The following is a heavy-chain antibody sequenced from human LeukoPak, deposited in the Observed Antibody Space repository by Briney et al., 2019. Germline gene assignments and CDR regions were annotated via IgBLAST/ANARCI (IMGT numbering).Heavy chain of an antibody. CDR2: INPNSGGT. CDR1: GYTFTGYY. D-gene: IGHD5-18*01. J-gene: IGHJ3*02. Sequence: ASVKVSCKASGYTFTGYYMHWVRQAPGQGLEWMGWINPNSGGTNYAQKFQGRVTITRNTSISTAYMELSSLRSEDTAVYYCARRYSYGYGIGAFDIWGQGTMVTVSS. CDR3: ARRYSYGYGIGAFDI. V-gene: IGHV1-2*02.